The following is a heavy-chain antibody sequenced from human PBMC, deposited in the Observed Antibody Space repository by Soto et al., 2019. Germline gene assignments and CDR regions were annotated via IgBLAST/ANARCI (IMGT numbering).Heavy chain of an antibody. D-gene: IGHD6-19*01. CDR2: ISYDGNNK. CDR3: LAMAGTGWGY. CDR1: GFTFSSYG. Sequence: QVQLVESGGGVVQPGRSLRLSCAASGFTFSSYGMHWVRQAPGKGLEWVAVISYDGNNKYYADSVKGRFTISRDNSKNTLYLQMNSLRAEDTAVYYCLAMAGTGWGYWGQGTLVTVSS. J-gene: IGHJ4*02. V-gene: IGHV3-30*03.